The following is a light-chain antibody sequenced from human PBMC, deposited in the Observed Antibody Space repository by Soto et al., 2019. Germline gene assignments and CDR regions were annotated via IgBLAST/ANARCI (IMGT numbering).Light chain of an antibody. CDR1: QGISSY. V-gene: IGKV1-9*01. CDR3: QQLNSYPPEFT. Sequence: DIQLTQSPSFLSASVGDRVTITCWASQGISSYLAWYQQKPGKAPKLLIYAASTLQSGVPSRFSGSGSGTEFTLTISSLQPEDFATYYCQQLNSYPPEFTFGPGTKVDIK. J-gene: IGKJ3*01. CDR2: AAS.